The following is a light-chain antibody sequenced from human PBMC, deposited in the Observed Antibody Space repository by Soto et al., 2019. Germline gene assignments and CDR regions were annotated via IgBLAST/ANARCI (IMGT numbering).Light chain of an antibody. V-gene: IGKV3-20*01. Sequence: EIVLTQSPGTLSLSPGERATLSCRASQSVSSSFLVWYQQKPGQAPRLLIYGASSRATGIPDRFSGSGSGTDFTLTISRLEPEDFAVYYCQQYGSAPLTFGQGTKLGIK. J-gene: IGKJ2*01. CDR1: QSVSSSF. CDR2: GAS. CDR3: QQYGSAPLT.